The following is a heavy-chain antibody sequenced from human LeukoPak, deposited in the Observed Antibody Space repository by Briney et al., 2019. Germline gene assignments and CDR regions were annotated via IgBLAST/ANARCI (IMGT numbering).Heavy chain of an antibody. CDR3: ARPWGYCSSTSCPPDAFDI. CDR2: ISAYNGNT. Sequence: ASVKVSCKASGYTFTSYGISWVRQAPGQGLEWMGWISAYNGNTNYAQKLQGRVTMTTDTSTSTAYMELRSLRSDDTAVYYCARPWGYCSSTSCPPDAFDIWGQGTMVTVSS. CDR1: GYTFTSYG. J-gene: IGHJ3*02. V-gene: IGHV1-18*01. D-gene: IGHD2-2*01.